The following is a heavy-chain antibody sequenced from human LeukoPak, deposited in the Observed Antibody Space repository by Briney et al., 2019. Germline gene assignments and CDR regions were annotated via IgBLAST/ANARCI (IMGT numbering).Heavy chain of an antibody. CDR3: ARGGRITMSENAFDI. D-gene: IGHD3-22*01. J-gene: IGHJ3*02. Sequence: SQTLSLTCAVSGGCISSSGYSWSWIRQPPGKGLEWIGYIYHSGSTYYNPSLKSRVTISVDRSKNQFSLKLSSVTAADTAVYYCARGGRITMSENAFDIWGQGTMVTVSS. CDR1: GGCISSSGYS. CDR2: IYHSGST. V-gene: IGHV4-30-2*01.